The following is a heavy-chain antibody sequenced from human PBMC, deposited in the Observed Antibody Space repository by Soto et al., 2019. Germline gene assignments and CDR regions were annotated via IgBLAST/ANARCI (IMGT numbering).Heavy chain of an antibody. CDR2: INHSAST. Sequence: QGQLQQWGAGLLKPSETLSLTCAVYGGSFSGYYWSWIRQPPGKGLEWVGEINHSASTNYIPSLNNRLTISVDTSKNQFSLKLSSVTAADTAVYYCATDSFFDYWGQGTLVTVSS. CDR3: ATDSFFDY. J-gene: IGHJ4*02. CDR1: GGSFSGYY. V-gene: IGHV4-34*01.